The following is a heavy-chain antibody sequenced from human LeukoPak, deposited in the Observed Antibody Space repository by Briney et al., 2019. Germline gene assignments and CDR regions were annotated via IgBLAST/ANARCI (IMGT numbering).Heavy chain of an antibody. V-gene: IGHV3-53*01. Sequence: GGSLRLSCAASGFTFRTYCMHWVRQAPAKGLEWVSVIYSGGSTYYADSVKGRFTISRDNSKNTLYLQMNSLRAEDTAVYYCAGDNYNDAFDIWGQGTMVTVSS. D-gene: IGHD1-1*01. J-gene: IGHJ3*02. CDR3: AGDNYNDAFDI. CDR2: IYSGGST. CDR1: GFTFRTYC.